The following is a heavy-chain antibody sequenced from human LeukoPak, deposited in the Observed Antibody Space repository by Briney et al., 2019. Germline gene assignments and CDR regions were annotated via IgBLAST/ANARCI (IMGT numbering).Heavy chain of an antibody. J-gene: IGHJ3*02. D-gene: IGHD4-17*01. Sequence: GGSLRLSCAASGFTFSSYGMHWVRQAPGKGLEWVSSISSSSTYIYYADSVKGRFTISRDNSKNTLYLQMSSLRAEDTAVYYCARDPNGDYIGAFDILGQGTMVTVSS. V-gene: IGHV3-21*03. CDR1: GFTFSSYG. CDR3: ARDPNGDYIGAFDI. CDR2: ISSSSTYI.